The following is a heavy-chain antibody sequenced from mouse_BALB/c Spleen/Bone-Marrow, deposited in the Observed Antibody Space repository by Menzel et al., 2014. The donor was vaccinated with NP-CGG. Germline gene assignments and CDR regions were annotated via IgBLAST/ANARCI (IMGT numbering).Heavy chain of an antibody. J-gene: IGHJ3*01. CDR2: INPYNDDS. Sequence: VQLQQSGPELVKPGASVKMSCKASGYTFTTYVMHWVKQKPGQGLEWIVYINPYNDDSKYNEKFKGKATLTSDKSSSTAYMELSSLTSEDSAVYYCARDYYGSTSFAYWGQGTLVTVSA. CDR3: ARDYYGSTSFAY. V-gene: IGHV1-14*01. D-gene: IGHD1-1*01. CDR1: GYTFTTYV.